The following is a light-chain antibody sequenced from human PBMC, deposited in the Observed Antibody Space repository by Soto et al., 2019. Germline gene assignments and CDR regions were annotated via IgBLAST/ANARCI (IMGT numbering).Light chain of an antibody. V-gene: IGLV2-14*03. CDR1: SGDVGSHY. CDR3: SSHTPNIPL. CDR2: EGN. Sequence: QSVLTQPASVSGSPGQSITISCTGTSGDVGSHYVAWYQQHPNKAPKVLIYEGNNRPSGVSDRFSGSKSGNTASLTISGLQAEDEADYYCSSHTPNIPLFGGGTK. J-gene: IGLJ2*01.